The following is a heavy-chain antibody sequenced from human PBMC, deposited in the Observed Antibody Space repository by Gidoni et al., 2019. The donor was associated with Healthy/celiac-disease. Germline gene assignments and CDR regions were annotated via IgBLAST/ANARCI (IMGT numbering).Heavy chain of an antibody. V-gene: IGHV4-59*01. J-gene: IGHJ6*02. CDR3: ARADYYYGSGQKYYYYYYGMDV. CDR2: IYYSGST. D-gene: IGHD3-10*01. Sequence: ETLSLTCTVSGGSISSYYWSWIRQPPGKGLEWIGYIYYSGSTNYNPSLKRRVTISVDTSKNQFSLKLSSVTAADTAVYYCARADYYYGSGQKYYYYYYGMDVWGQGTTVTVSS. CDR1: GGSISSYY.